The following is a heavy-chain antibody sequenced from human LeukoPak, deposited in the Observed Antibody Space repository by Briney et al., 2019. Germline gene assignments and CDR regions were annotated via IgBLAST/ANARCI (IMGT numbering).Heavy chain of an antibody. Sequence: GGSLRLSCKVSGFAFSEFEMNWVRQAPGKGLDWVAYINLRGSKVYYADSVKGRFTISRDNAKNSLYLQMNSLRAEDTAVYYCAREHYDFWSGSQRRGYFDYWGQGTLVTVSS. J-gene: IGHJ4*02. D-gene: IGHD3-3*01. V-gene: IGHV3-48*03. CDR3: AREHYDFWSGSQRRGYFDY. CDR2: INLRGSKV. CDR1: GFAFSEFE.